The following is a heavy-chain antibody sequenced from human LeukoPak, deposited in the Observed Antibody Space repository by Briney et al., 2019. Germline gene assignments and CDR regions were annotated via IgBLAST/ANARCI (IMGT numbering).Heavy chain of an antibody. V-gene: IGHV4-4*02. J-gene: IGHJ6*02. D-gene: IGHD3-10*01. CDR1: GGSITNTNY. CDR2: VNLQGST. CDR3: ARSRLDYYGSGSYQRYYYYYYGMDV. Sequence: SGTLSLTCGVSGGSITNTNYWPWVRQPPGKGLEGIGEVNLQGSTNYNPSLKSRVTISVDTSKNQFSLKLSSVTAADTAVYYCARSRLDYYGSGSYQRYYYYYYGMDVWGQGTTVTVSS.